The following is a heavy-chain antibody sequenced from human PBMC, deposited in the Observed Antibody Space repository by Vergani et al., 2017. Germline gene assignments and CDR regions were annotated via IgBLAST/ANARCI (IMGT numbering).Heavy chain of an antibody. CDR2: IFYSGST. D-gene: IGHD3-22*01. CDR3: ASPNYHDSSGYYSFDY. CDR1: GGSISSSSYY. V-gene: IGHV4-39*01. J-gene: IGHJ4*02. Sequence: QLQLQESGPGLVKTSETLSLTCTVSGGSISSSSYYWGWIRQPPGKGLEWIGSIFYSGSTYYNPSLESRVTISIDTSKNQFSLNLKSVTAADTAVYYCASPNYHDSSGYYSFDYWGQGTLVTVSS.